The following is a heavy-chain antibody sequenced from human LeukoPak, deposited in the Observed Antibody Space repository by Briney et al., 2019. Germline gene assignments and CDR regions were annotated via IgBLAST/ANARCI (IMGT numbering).Heavy chain of an antibody. Sequence: PSETLSLTCTVSGGSISSYYWSWIRQPAGKGLEWIGRLYTSGSTNYNPSLKSRVTMSVDTSQDQFSLKLRSVTAADTAVYYCARDHRGVPALRVYWFDPWGQGTLVTVSS. CDR2: LYTSGST. J-gene: IGHJ5*02. CDR1: GGSISSYY. V-gene: IGHV4-4*07. D-gene: IGHD2-2*01. CDR3: ARDHRGVPALRVYWFDP.